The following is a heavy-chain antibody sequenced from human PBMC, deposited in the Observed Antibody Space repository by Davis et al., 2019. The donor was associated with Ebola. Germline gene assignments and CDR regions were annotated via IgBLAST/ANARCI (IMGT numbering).Heavy chain of an antibody. V-gene: IGHV3-30*04. Sequence: LSLTCAASGFTFSNYAMHWVRQAPGKGLEWVAVISYDGSNKYYADSVKGRFTISRDNSKNTLYLQMNSLRGEDTAVYYCARDISGSSGYYHEDYWGQGTLVTVSS. J-gene: IGHJ4*02. CDR3: ARDISGSSGYYHEDY. CDR2: ISYDGSNK. CDR1: GFTFSNYA. D-gene: IGHD3-3*01.